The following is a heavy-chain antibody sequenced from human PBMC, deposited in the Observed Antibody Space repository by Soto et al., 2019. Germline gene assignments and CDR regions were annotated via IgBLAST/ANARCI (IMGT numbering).Heavy chain of an antibody. Sequence: SQTLSLTCAISGDSVSSNSAAWHWIRQSPSRGLEWLGKTYYRSKWYNDYAQSVKSRITINPDTSKNQFSLQLNSVTPEDTAVFYCARDKCDYDISGYEMYYFDYWGQGTLVTVSS. V-gene: IGHV6-1*01. CDR1: GDSVSSNSAA. CDR2: TYYRSKWYN. D-gene: IGHD3-22*01. CDR3: ARDKCDYDISGYEMYYFDY. J-gene: IGHJ4*02.